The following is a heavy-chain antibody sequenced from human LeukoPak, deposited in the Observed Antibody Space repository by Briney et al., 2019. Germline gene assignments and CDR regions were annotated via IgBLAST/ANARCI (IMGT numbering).Heavy chain of an antibody. CDR3: ARDPGSSSWVPRYYYMDV. CDR2: IYYSGST. Sequence: TSSETLSLTCTVSGGSISSYYWSWIRQPPGKGLEWIGYIYYSGSTNYNPSLKSRVTISVDTSKNQFSLKLGSVTAADTAVYYCARDPGSSSWVPRYYYMDVWGKGTTVTVSS. J-gene: IGHJ6*03. V-gene: IGHV4-59*01. D-gene: IGHD6-13*01. CDR1: GGSISSYY.